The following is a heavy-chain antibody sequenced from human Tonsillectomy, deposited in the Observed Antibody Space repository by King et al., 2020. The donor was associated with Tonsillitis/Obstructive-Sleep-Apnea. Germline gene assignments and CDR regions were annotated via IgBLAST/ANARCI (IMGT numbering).Heavy chain of an antibody. Sequence: QLVQSGAEVKKPGESLKLSCKGSGYTFKNYWIGWVRQMPGKGLEWMGIIYPGDSDTRYSPSFQGQVTISADKSISTAYLQWSRLKASDTAMYYCTRQAGIVATIYAFDIWGQGTMITVSS. CDR2: IYPGDSDT. CDR3: TRQAGIVATIYAFDI. V-gene: IGHV5-51*01. D-gene: IGHD5-12*01. CDR1: GYTFKNYW. J-gene: IGHJ3*02.